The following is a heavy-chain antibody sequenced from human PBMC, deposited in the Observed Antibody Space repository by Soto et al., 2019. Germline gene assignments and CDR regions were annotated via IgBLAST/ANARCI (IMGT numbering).Heavy chain of an antibody. CDR3: AHIGYYYDSSGYYYPDY. Sequence: QITLKESGPTLVKPTQTLTLTCTFSGFSLSTSGVGVGWIRQPPGKALEWLALIYWDDDKRYSPSLKSRLTITKHPSKIHVVLTTTNMDPVDTATYYCAHIGYYYDSSGYYYPDYWGQGTLVTVSS. V-gene: IGHV2-5*02. J-gene: IGHJ4*02. D-gene: IGHD3-22*01. CDR2: IYWDDDK. CDR1: GFSLSTSGVG.